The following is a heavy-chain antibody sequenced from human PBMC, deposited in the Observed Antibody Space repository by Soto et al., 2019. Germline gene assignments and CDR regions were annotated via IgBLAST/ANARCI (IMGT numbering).Heavy chain of an antibody. Sequence: QVQLQESGPGLVKPSQTLSLTCTVSGGSISSGGYYWSWIRQHPGKGLEWIGYIYYSGSTYYNPSLKSRVTITVDPSKNQFSLKLSSVTAADTAVYYCARVRVVVAATYWFDPWGQGTLVTVSS. J-gene: IGHJ5*02. CDR3: ARVRVVVAATYWFDP. D-gene: IGHD2-15*01. CDR2: IYYSGST. CDR1: GGSISSGGYY. V-gene: IGHV4-31*03.